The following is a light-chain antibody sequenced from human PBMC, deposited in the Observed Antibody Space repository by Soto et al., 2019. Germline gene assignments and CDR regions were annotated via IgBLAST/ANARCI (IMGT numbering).Light chain of an antibody. Sequence: DVRMTQAPSSLSASVGDRATITCRASQGISNYVAWYQQKPGKVPQLLLYAASILPSGVPSRFSGSGSGTDFILTSSRLPPEDVATYYGQNYNCAPYTFGSGTKVEIK. CDR2: AAS. J-gene: IGKJ4*01. CDR1: QGISNY. V-gene: IGKV1-27*01. CDR3: QNYNCAPYT.